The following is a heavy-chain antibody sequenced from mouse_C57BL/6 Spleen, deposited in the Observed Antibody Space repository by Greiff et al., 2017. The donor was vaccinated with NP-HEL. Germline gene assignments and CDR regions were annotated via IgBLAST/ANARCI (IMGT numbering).Heavy chain of an antibody. D-gene: IGHD2-4*01. CDR1: GYTFTSYW. CDR2: IDPSDSYT. V-gene: IGHV1-50*01. Sequence: QVQLKQPGAELVKPGASVKLSCKASGYTFTSYWMQWVKQRPGQGLEWIGEIDPSDSYTNYNQKFKGKATLTVDTSSSTAYMQLSSLTSEDSAVYYCARWGGYDSLTGYFDVWGTGTTVTVSS. J-gene: IGHJ1*03. CDR3: ARWGGYDSLTGYFDV.